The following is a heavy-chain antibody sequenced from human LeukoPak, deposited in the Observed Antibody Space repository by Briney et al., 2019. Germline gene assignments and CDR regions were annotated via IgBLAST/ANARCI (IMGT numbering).Heavy chain of an antibody. CDR3: ARGEDAFDI. Sequence: ASVKVSCKASGYTFTGYYMHWVGQDPGQGLEWMGWINPNSGGTNYAQKFQGRVTMTRDTSISTAYMELSRLRPDDTAVYYCARGEDAFDIWGQGTMVTVSS. V-gene: IGHV1-2*02. CDR2: INPNSGGT. CDR1: GYTFTGYY. J-gene: IGHJ3*02.